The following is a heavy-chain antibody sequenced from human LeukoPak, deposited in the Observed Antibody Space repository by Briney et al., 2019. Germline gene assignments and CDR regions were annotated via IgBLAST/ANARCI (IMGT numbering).Heavy chain of an antibody. CDR1: GYRFTSYW. J-gene: IGHJ2*01. D-gene: IGHD1-26*01. CDR2: IYPSDSDT. CDR3: ARHSGSYLNRHRDWYFDL. V-gene: IGHV5-51*01. Sequence: GESLKISCKGSGYRFTSYWIGWVRQMPGKGLEWMGIIYPSDSDTRYSPSFQGQVTISADKSISTAYLQWSSLKASDTAMYYCARHSGSYLNRHRDWYFDLWGRGTLVTVSS.